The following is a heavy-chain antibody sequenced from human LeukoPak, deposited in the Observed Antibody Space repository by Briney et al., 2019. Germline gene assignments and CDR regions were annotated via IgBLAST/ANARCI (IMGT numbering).Heavy chain of an antibody. CDR1: GFTFSSYS. J-gene: IGHJ4*02. V-gene: IGHV3-21*01. D-gene: IGHD6-19*01. CDR2: ISSSSSYI. Sequence: GGSLRLSCAASGFTFSSYSMNWVRQAPGKGLEWVSSISSSSSYIYYADSVKGRFTISRDNAKNSLYLQMNSLRAEDTAVYYCARDCRIAVAGVPGYWGQGTLVTVSS. CDR3: ARDCRIAVAGVPGY.